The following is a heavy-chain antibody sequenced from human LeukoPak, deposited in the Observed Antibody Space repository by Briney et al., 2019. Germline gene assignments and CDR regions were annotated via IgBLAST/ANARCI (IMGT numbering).Heavy chain of an antibody. V-gene: IGHV3-64D*09. CDR3: VKGGYSSGGTCSRLLTYFDY. J-gene: IGHJ4*02. CDR1: GVTFSYYS. CDR2: ISSDGGST. D-gene: IGHD2-15*01. Sequence: GGSLRLSCSASGVTFSYYSMHCVRQAPGRGLEYVSTISSDGGSTYYADSMKGRFTISRDNSKNTLYLQMTSLGTEDTAVYYCVKGGYSSGGTCSRLLTYFDYWGQGTLVTVSS.